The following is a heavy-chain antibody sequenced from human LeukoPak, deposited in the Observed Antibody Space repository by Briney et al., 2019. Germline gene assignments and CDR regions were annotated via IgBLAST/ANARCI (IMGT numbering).Heavy chain of an antibody. CDR3: AREGAAASVDY. Sequence: GGSLRLSCAASGFTFSTCAMHWVRQAPGKGLEYVSAISSNGGATYYANSVKGRFTISRGNSKNTLYLQMGSLRAEDMAVYYCAREGAAASVDYWGQGTLVTVSS. CDR2: ISSNGGAT. CDR1: GFTFSTCA. D-gene: IGHD6-13*01. J-gene: IGHJ4*02. V-gene: IGHV3-64*01.